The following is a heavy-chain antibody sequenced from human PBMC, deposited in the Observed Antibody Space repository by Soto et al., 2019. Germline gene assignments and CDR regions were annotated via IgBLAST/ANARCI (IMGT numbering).Heavy chain of an antibody. CDR3: ARDSGPRGYDAFDI. CDR1: LFTFSNYW. CDR2: IKQDASET. V-gene: IGHV3-7*04. Sequence: PVWPLRLSCSASLFTFSNYWMTWVRQAPGKGLEWVANIKQDASETFYVDSVKGRFTISRDNAKNSLYLQMNSLRAEDTAVYYCARDSGPRGYDAFDIWGQGTMVTVS. J-gene: IGHJ3*02. D-gene: IGHD2-8*02.